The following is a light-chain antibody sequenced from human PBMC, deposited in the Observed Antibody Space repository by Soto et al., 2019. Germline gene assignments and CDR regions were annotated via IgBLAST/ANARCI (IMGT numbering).Light chain of an antibody. CDR2: SDD. J-gene: IGLJ3*02. V-gene: IGLV1-44*01. Sequence: QSALTQPPSASENPGQRVTISCSGSSSNIGRHSVSWYQQLPGMAPKLLIDSDDQRPSGVPDRFSGSRSGTSASLAISGLQSDDESDYYCAAWDDSLNGVVFGGGTKLTVL. CDR1: SSNIGRHS. CDR3: AAWDDSLNGVV.